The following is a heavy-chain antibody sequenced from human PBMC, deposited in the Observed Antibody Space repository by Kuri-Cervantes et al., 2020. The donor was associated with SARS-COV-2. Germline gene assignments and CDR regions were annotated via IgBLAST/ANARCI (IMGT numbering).Heavy chain of an antibody. J-gene: IGHJ4*02. D-gene: IGHD2-21*01. CDR2: ISDDGQNQ. CDR3: ARERVGVLDS. Sequence: GESLKISCAASGFTFSSYAMSWVRQAPGKVLEWVAIISDDGQNQDFADSVKGRFTISRDNYKNTLCLNMSSLRAEDTAMYYCARERVGVLDSWGQGTLVTVSS. CDR1: GFTFSSYA. V-gene: IGHV3-30*04.